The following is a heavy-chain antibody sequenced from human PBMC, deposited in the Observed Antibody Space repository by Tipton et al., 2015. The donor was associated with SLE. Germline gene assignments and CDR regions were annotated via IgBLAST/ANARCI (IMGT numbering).Heavy chain of an antibody. CDR2: INHSGST. Sequence: TLSLTCTVSGGSISSYFWSWIRQPPGKGLEWIGEINHSGSTNYNPSLKSRVTISIDTSKNQFSLRLSSVTAADTAIYYCARARQGVTTSDFDYWGQGTLVTVSS. CDR3: ARARQGVTTSDFDY. J-gene: IGHJ4*02. CDR1: GGSISSYF. V-gene: IGHV4-34*01. D-gene: IGHD4-17*01.